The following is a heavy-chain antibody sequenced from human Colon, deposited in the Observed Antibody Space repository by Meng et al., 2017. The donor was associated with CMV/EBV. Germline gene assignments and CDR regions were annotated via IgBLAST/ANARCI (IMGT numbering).Heavy chain of an antibody. D-gene: IGHD1-1*01. CDR1: GYTFTPYD. Sequence: QVQLVQSGAEVKKPGASVKVSCKASGYTFTPYDIRWGRQAPGQGLEWVGCMLPKTGALDYAQKFRGRITLTTDTSITTAYMELSGPTSDDTAVYYCIRENWYYDYWGLGTLVTVSS. V-gene: IGHV1-2*02. CDR3: IRENWYYDY. CDR2: MLPKTGAL. J-gene: IGHJ4*02.